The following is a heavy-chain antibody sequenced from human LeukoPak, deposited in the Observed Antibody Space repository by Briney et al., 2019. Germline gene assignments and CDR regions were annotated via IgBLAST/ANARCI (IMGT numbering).Heavy chain of an antibody. CDR3: ASRNYYDSSGYYYYYFDY. V-gene: IGHV3-15*01. CDR1: GFTFTDAC. Sequence: PGGSLRLSCAASGFTFTDACMSWVRQSPGKGLEWVGRVKSETDGGTTDDAAPVEGRFTISRDDSKNTLYLQMNSLRAEDTAVYYCASRNYYDSSGYYYYYFDYWGQGILVTVSS. CDR2: VKSETDGGTT. J-gene: IGHJ4*02. D-gene: IGHD3-22*01.